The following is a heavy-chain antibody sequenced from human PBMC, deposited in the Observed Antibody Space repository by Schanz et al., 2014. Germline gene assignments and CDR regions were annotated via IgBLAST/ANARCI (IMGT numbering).Heavy chain of an antibody. J-gene: IGHJ4*02. CDR2: IKKDGSEK. CDR1: GFTFSGFW. D-gene: IGHD3-3*01. Sequence: EVQLAESGGGLVQPGGSLRLSCAASGFTFSGFWMTWVRQAPGKGLEWVANIKKDGSEKYYVDSVKGRFTISRDNAKNSLFLHMNSLRAEDTAVYYCVRDSFFAFDYWGQGTLVTVSS. CDR3: VRDSFFAFDY. V-gene: IGHV3-7*01.